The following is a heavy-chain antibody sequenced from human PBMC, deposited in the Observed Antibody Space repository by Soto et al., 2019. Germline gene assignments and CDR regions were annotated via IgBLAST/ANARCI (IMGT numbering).Heavy chain of an antibody. V-gene: IGHV1-18*01. J-gene: IGHJ5*02. CDR3: ARALLRYCAQIGLGEIKGP. Sequence: ASVKVACKASCYTFTSYGISWVRQTPGQGLEWMGWISAYNGNTNYAQKLQGSVTMTTDTSTSTAYMELRSLGSDDTAVYYCARALLRYCAQIGLGEIKGPWGPGTLVTVSS. CDR1: CYTFTSYG. D-gene: IGHD3-9*01. CDR2: ISAYNGNT.